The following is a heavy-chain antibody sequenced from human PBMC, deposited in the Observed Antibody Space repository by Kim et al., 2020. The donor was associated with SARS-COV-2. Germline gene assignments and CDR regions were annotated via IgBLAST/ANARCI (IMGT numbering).Heavy chain of an antibody. J-gene: IGHJ4*01. V-gene: IGHV3-21*01. CDR2: ISSSGIYR. CDR3: ARDLAEDDSSGYYGVVDY. Sequence: GGSLRLSCAASGFTFSFYNMNWVRQAPGKGLEWVSSISSSGIYRFYADSVRGRFTISRDNAKNSLFLQLNSLRAEDTAVYYCARDLAEDDSSGYYGVVDYWGHGTLVTVSS. CDR1: GFTFSFYN. D-gene: IGHD3-22*01.